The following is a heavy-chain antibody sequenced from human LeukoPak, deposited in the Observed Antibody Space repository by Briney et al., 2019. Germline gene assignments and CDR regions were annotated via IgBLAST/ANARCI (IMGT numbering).Heavy chain of an antibody. CDR3: ARTGEEGIAVAGTQI. Sequence: HGESLKISCKGSGYSFTSYWIGWVRQMPGKGLEWMGIIYPGDSDTRYSPSLQGQVTISADKSISTAYLQWSSLKASDTAMYYCARTGEEGIAVAGTQIWGQGTLVTVSS. CDR2: IYPGDSDT. D-gene: IGHD6-19*01. J-gene: IGHJ4*02. V-gene: IGHV5-51*01. CDR1: GYSFTSYW.